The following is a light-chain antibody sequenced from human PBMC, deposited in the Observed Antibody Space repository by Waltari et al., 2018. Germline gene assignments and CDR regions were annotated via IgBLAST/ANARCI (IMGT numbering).Light chain of an antibody. Sequence: ETVLTQSPGTLSLSPGETATLSCRASQSVGRSYLAWYHQKPGQAPRLLIYRASTRATGIPDRFSGSGSGTDFTLTISGLEPEDSAVYYCQQFGDSVWTFGQGTKVEIK. CDR2: RAS. CDR1: QSVGRSY. V-gene: IGKV3-20*01. CDR3: QQFGDSVWT. J-gene: IGKJ1*01.